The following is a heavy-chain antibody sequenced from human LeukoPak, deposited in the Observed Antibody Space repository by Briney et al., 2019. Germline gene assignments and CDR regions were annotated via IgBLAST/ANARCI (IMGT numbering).Heavy chain of an antibody. CDR1: GFTFSSYG. D-gene: IGHD2-15*01. J-gene: IGHJ4*02. CDR3: AKKKLYCSGGSCYSFDY. V-gene: IGHV3-30*02. Sequence: GGSLRLSCAASGFTFSSYGMHWVRQAPGKGLEWVAFIRYDGSNKYYADSVKGRFTISRDNSKNTLYLQMNSLRAEDTAVYYCAKKKLYCSGGSCYSFDYWGQGTLVTVSS. CDR2: IRYDGSNK.